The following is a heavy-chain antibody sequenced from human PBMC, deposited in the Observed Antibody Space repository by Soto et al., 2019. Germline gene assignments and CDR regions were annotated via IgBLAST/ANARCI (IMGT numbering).Heavy chain of an antibody. CDR2: IWYDGSNK. CDR3: ARDLIPYYDIVDAFDI. V-gene: IGHV3-33*01. CDR1: GFTFSSYG. J-gene: IGHJ3*02. D-gene: IGHD3-9*01. Sequence: QVQLVESVGGVVQPGRSLRLSCAASGFTFSSYGMHWVRQAPGKGLEWVAVIWYDGSNKYYADSVKGRFTISRDNSKNTLYLQMNSLRAEDTAVYYCARDLIPYYDIVDAFDIWGQGTMVTVSS.